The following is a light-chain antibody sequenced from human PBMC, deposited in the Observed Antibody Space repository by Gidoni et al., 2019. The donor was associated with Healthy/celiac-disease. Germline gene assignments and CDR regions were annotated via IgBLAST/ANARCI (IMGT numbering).Light chain of an antibody. CDR1: QSVSSN. J-gene: IGKJ1*01. Sequence: EIVMTQSPATLSVSPGERATLSCRASQSVSSNFAWYQQKPGQAPRLLIYGASIRATGIPASFSGSGSGTEFTLTISILQSEDFAVYYCQQYNNWPPWTFGQGTKVEIK. CDR3: QQYNNWPPWT. CDR2: GAS. V-gene: IGKV3D-15*03.